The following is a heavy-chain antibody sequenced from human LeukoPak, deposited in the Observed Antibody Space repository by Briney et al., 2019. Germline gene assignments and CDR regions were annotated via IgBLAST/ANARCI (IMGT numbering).Heavy chain of an antibody. J-gene: IGHJ5*02. Sequence: SETLSLTCTVSGGSISSGGYYWSWIRQHPGKGLEWIGYIYYSGSTYYNPSLKSRVTISVDTSKNQFSLKLSSVTAADTAVYYCARDGPEYSSSYSWFDPWGQGTLVTVS. CDR1: GGSISSGGYY. V-gene: IGHV4-31*03. D-gene: IGHD6-6*01. CDR2: IYYSGST. CDR3: ARDGPEYSSSYSWFDP.